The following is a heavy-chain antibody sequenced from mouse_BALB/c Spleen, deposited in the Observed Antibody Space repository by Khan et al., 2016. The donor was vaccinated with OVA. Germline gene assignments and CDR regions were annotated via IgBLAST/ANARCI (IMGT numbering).Heavy chain of an antibody. CDR3: AREGAYYRSDGWFAY. D-gene: IGHD2-14*01. CDR2: INPSNSYT. J-gene: IGHJ3*01. Sequence: QIQLVQSGAELARPGASVKMSCKASGYTLTSYTMHWIKQRPGQGLEWIGYINPSNSYTNYNQKFKDKATLTADKSSSTAYMQLSSLTSEDSAVYYCAREGAYYRSDGWFAYWGQGTLVTVSA. CDR1: GYTLTSYT. V-gene: IGHV1-4*01.